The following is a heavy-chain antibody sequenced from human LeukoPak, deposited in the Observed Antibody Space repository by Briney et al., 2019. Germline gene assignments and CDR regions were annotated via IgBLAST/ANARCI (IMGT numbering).Heavy chain of an antibody. D-gene: IGHD3-16*02. CDR1: GFTFSSYW. CDR3: AKGLKVWGSYPVDY. Sequence: GGSLRLSCAASGFTFSSYWMSWVRQAPGKGLERVSGISGSGGTTYYADSVKGRFTISRDNSKNTLYLQMNSLRAEDTAVYYCAKGLKVWGSYPVDYWGQGTLVTVSS. CDR2: ISGSGGTT. J-gene: IGHJ4*02. V-gene: IGHV3-23*01.